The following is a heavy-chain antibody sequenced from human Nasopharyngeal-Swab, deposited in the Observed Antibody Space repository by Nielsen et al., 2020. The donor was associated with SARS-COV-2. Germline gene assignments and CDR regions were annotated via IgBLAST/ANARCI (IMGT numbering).Heavy chain of an antibody. J-gene: IGHJ4*02. CDR2: IGDKDHNYAT. Sequence: GESLKISCAASGFIFSASAIHWVRQASGKGLEWVGRIGDKDHNYATTYGASVQGRFTISRGDSKNTAFLQMGSLKTEDTALYYCTTDFYFDYWGQGTLVTVSS. CDR3: TTDFYFDY. CDR1: GFIFSASA. V-gene: IGHV3-73*01.